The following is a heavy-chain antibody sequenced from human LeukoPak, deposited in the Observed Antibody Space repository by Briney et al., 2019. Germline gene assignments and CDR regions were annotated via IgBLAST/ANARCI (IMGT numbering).Heavy chain of an antibody. V-gene: IGHV3-7*01. CDR2: IKPDGSEK. CDR1: GFTFSSYW. CDR3: AKAGWAYSSSWYDGGGQFDY. D-gene: IGHD6-13*01. J-gene: IGHJ4*02. Sequence: PGGSLRLSCAASGFTFSSYWMSWVRQAPGKGLEWVANIKPDGSEKYYVDSVKGRITISRDDAKNSLYLQMNSLRAEDTAVYYCAKAGWAYSSSWYDGGGQFDYWGQGTLVTVSS.